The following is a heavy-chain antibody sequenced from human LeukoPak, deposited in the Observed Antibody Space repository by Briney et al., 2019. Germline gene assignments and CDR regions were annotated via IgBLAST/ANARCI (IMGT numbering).Heavy chain of an antibody. J-gene: IGHJ4*02. CDR2: IYSGGIT. Sequence: PSETLSLTCTVSGGSISSTGSFWGWIRQPPGKGLEWIGSIYSGGITYYNPSLKSRVTISVAASKNQYSLKLNSVTAADTAVYYCATNSLHYYDSSGLVSLWGQGTLVTVSS. V-gene: IGHV4-39*07. CDR1: GGSISSTGSF. CDR3: ATNSLHYYDSSGLVSL. D-gene: IGHD3-22*01.